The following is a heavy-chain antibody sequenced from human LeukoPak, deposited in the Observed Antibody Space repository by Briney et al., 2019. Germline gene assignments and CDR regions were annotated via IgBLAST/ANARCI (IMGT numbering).Heavy chain of an antibody. CDR2: ISYDGSNK. D-gene: IGHD2-15*01. Sequence: PGRSLRLSCAASGFTFSSYAMHWVRQAPGKGLEWVAVISYDGSNKYYADSVKGRFTISRDNSKNTLYLQMNSLRAEDTAVYYCARGRPSSEGYFDYWGQGTLVAVSS. CDR1: GFTFSSYA. J-gene: IGHJ4*02. V-gene: IGHV3-30*04. CDR3: ARGRPSSEGYFDY.